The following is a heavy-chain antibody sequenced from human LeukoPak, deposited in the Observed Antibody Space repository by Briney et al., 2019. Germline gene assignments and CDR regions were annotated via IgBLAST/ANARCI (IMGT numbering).Heavy chain of an antibody. J-gene: IGHJ4*02. CDR3: ARPKSSSGWYDY. CDR2: MNPNSGNT. D-gene: IGHD6-19*01. Sequence: EASVKVSCKASGYTFTSYDINWVRQATGQGLEWMGWMNPNSGNTGYAQKFQGRVTMTRDTSTSTVYMELSSLRSEDTAVYYCARPKSSSGWYDYWGQGTLVTVSS. V-gene: IGHV1-8*02. CDR1: GYTFTSYD.